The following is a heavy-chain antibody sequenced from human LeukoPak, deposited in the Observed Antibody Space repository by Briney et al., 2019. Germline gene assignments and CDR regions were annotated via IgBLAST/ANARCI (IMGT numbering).Heavy chain of an antibody. Sequence: GGSLRLSCAASGFTFSSYAMHWVRQAPGKGLEWVSYITNSGNSKSYADSVKGRFTISRDNTKNSLYLQMNGLRAEDTAVYSRTRSSGYLTFDYWGQGILVTVSS. V-gene: IGHV3-48*01. CDR2: ITNSGNSK. D-gene: IGHD3-22*01. CDR1: GFTFSSYA. J-gene: IGHJ4*02. CDR3: TRSSGYLTFDY.